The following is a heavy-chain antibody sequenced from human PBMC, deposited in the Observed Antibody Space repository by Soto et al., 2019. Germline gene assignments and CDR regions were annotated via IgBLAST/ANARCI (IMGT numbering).Heavy chain of an antibody. CDR2: IIPIFGTA. Sequence: QVQLVQSGAEVKKPGSSVKVSCKASGGTFSSYAISWVRQAPGQGLEWMGGIIPIFGTANYAQKFQGRVTITADESTSTAYMELSSLRSEDTAVYYCATPTYYYDSSRYSTVDIWGQGTMVTVSS. CDR3: ATPTYYYDSSRYSTVDI. V-gene: IGHV1-69*01. J-gene: IGHJ3*02. CDR1: GGTFSSYA. D-gene: IGHD3-22*01.